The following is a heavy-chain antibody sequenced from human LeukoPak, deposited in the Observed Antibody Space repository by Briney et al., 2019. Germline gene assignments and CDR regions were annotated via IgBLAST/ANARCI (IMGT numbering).Heavy chain of an antibody. Sequence: SETLSLTCTVSGGSMNTYFWSWIRQPPGKGLEWIGYLHRRGSSNNNGVSTNYNPSLKSRVPISVDTYKTQFSLKLSSVTAADTAVYYCARMDCSNVSCYLYYWGQGALVTVSS. V-gene: IGHV4-59*01. J-gene: IGHJ4*02. CDR3: ARMDCSNVSCYLYY. CDR1: GGSMNTYF. CDR2: LHRRGSSNNNGVST. D-gene: IGHD2-21*01.